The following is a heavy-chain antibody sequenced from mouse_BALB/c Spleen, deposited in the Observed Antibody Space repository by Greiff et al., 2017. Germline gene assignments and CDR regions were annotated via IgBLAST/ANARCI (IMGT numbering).Heavy chain of an antibody. J-gene: IGHJ4*01. CDR1: GFSLTDYG. CDR2: IWGGGST. CDR3: AKQFITTATYAMDY. D-gene: IGHD1-2*01. V-gene: IGHV2-6-5*01. Sequence: VQLQQSGPGLVAPSQSLSITCTVSGFSLTDYGVSWIRQPPGKGLEWLGVIWGGGSTYYDSALKSRLSISKDNSKSQVFLKMNSLQTDDTAMYYCAKQFITTATYAMDYWGQGTSVTVSS.